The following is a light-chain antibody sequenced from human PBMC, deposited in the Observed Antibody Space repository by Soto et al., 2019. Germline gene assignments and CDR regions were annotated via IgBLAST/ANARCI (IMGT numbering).Light chain of an antibody. J-gene: IGLJ3*02. V-gene: IGLV4-60*02. CDR1: SGHSSYI. CDR3: ETGDSFWV. Sequence: QLVLTQSSSASASLGSSVKLTCTLSSGHSSYIIAWHQQQPGKAPRYLMKLEGSGSYNKGSGVPDRFSGSSSGADRYLTISNLQFEDEADYYCETGDSFWVFGGGTKLTVL. CDR2: LEGSGSY.